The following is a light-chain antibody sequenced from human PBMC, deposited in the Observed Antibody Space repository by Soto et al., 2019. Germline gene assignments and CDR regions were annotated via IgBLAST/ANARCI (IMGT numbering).Light chain of an antibody. Sequence: EIVLTQSPGTLSLSPGERATLSCRASQSVSSSYLAWYQQKPGQAPRLLIYGASSRATGLPDRFSGSGSGTDFTLTISRLEPEDFAVYYCQQYGISPPWTFGQGTKVEIK. CDR2: GAS. V-gene: IGKV3-20*01. J-gene: IGKJ1*01. CDR3: QQYGISPPWT. CDR1: QSVSSSY.